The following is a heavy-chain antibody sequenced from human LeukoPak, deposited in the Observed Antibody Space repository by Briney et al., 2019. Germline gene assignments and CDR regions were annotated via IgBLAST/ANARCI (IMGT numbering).Heavy chain of an antibody. CDR1: GFTFSSYA. Sequence: GGSLRLSCAASGFTFSSYAMHWVRQAPGKGLEWMSVISFDESKYADSVKGRLTISRDNSKNRLYLQVNSLRAEDTAVYYCAKDRIAAAATSPFDYWGQGTLVTVSS. CDR2: ISFDES. CDR3: AKDRIAAAATSPFDY. J-gene: IGHJ4*02. V-gene: IGHV3-30-3*01. D-gene: IGHD6-13*01.